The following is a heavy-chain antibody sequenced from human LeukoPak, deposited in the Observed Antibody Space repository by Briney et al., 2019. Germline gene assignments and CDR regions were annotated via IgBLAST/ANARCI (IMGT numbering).Heavy chain of an antibody. J-gene: IGHJ4*02. D-gene: IGHD1-26*01. V-gene: IGHV3-9*01. CDR2: ISWNSGSI. CDR1: GFTFDDYA. CDR3: AKDMGWELLGSFDY. Sequence: PGGSLRLFCAASGFTFDDYAMHWVRQAPGKGLEWGSGISWNSGSIGYADSVKGRFTISRDNAKNSLYLQMNSLRAEDTALYYCAKDMGWELLGSFDYWGQGTLVTVSS.